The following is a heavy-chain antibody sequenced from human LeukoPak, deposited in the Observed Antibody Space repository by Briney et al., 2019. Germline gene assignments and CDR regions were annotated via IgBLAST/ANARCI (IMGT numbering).Heavy chain of an antibody. CDR2: IYTSAST. Sequence: SETLSLTCTVSGGSISSGSNYWSCIRPPAGKGLEWIGRIYTSASTNYNPSLNSRVTISVDTSKNKFYLKLSSVTAADTAVDYCARVRVGASTTFDYWGQGTLVTVSS. V-gene: IGHV4-61*02. CDR1: GGSISSGSNY. D-gene: IGHD1-26*01. CDR3: ARVRVGASTTFDY. J-gene: IGHJ4*02.